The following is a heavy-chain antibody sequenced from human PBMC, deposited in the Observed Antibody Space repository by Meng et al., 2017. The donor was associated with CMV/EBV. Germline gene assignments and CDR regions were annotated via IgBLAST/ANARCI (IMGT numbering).Heavy chain of an antibody. Sequence: QVRLGESGSEVMKPGASVKVSCKASGYTFTSYGISWVRQAPGQGLEWMGWISAYNGNTNYAQKLQGRVTMTTDTSTSTAYMELRSLRSDDTAVYYCAAYPQTMVRGVALWGAFDYWGQGTLVTVSS. J-gene: IGHJ4*02. V-gene: IGHV1-18*01. D-gene: IGHD3-10*01. CDR2: ISAYNGNT. CDR1: GYTFTSYG. CDR3: AAYPQTMVRGVALWGAFDY.